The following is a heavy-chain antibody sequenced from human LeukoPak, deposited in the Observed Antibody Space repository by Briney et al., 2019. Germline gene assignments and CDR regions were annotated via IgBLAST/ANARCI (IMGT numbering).Heavy chain of an antibody. J-gene: IGHJ5*02. CDR1: GFTFSNAW. CDR3: ATDFYDST. D-gene: IGHD3-22*01. Sequence: GGSLRLSCATSGFTFSNAWMNWVRQAPGKGLEWVGRIRSNSDGGTIDYAAPVEGRFTLSRDDSKTTLYLQMNSLQTEDTAVYYCATDFYDSTWGQGTLVTVSS. V-gene: IGHV3-15*07. CDR2: IRSNSDGGTI.